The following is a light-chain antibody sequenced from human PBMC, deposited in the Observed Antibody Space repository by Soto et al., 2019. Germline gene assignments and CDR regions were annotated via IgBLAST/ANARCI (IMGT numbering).Light chain of an antibody. CDR1: QGISSS. Sequence: DIQLTQSPSFLSAFVGDRVSITCRASQGISSSLAWYQQKPGKAPKPLIYDASTLKTGVPSRFSGSGSGSEFNFTITGLQPDDFATYFCQQYNTYATFGQGTRLEIK. V-gene: IGKV1-9*01. J-gene: IGKJ5*01. CDR2: DAS. CDR3: QQYNTYAT.